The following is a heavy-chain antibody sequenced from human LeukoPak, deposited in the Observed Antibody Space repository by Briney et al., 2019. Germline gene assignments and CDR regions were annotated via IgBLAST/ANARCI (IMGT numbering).Heavy chain of an antibody. J-gene: IGHJ4*02. CDR2: ISWNSGSI. V-gene: IGHV3-9*01. CDR1: GFTFDDYA. CDR3: AKGHDSNYYGSGSYKV. D-gene: IGHD3-10*01. Sequence: GGSLRLSCAASGFTFDDYAMHWVRQAPGKGLEWVSGISWNSGSIGYADSVKGRFTISRDNAKNSLYLQMNSLRAEDTALYYCAKGHDSNYYGSGSYKVWGQGTLVTVSS.